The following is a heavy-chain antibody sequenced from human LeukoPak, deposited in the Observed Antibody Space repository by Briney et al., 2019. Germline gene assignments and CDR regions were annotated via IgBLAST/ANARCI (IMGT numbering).Heavy chain of an antibody. CDR3: AKDVVRGVMWYFDY. CDR2: ISGSGGST. Sequence: PGGSLRLSCAASGFTFSSYAMSWVRQAPGKGLEWISAISGSGGSTYYADSVKGRFTISRDNSKNTLYLQMNSLRAEDTAVYYCAKDVVRGVMWYFDYWGQGTLVTVSS. CDR1: GFTFSSYA. D-gene: IGHD3-10*01. J-gene: IGHJ4*02. V-gene: IGHV3-23*01.